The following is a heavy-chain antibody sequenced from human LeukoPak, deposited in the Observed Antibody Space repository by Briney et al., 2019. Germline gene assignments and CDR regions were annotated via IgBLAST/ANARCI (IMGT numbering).Heavy chain of an antibody. CDR3: ARLDYYGSGSYYNVGNDY. Sequence: ASVKVSCKGSGCTFTSYGISWVRQAPGQGLEWMGWVSAYNGNTNYAQKLQGRVTMTTDTSTSTAYMELRSLRSDDTAVYYCARLDYYGSGSYYNVGNDYWGQGTLVTVSS. CDR1: GCTFTSYG. J-gene: IGHJ4*02. D-gene: IGHD3-10*01. V-gene: IGHV1-18*01. CDR2: VSAYNGNT.